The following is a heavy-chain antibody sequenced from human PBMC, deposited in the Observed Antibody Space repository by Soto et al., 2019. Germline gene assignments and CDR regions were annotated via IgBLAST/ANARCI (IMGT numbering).Heavy chain of an antibody. Sequence: GGSLRLSCAASGFSLSTSGMHWVRQAPGKGLEWRAVIWYDGSIKTYADSVKGRFTISRDNSKDTVYLQMNSLTAEDMAVYFCVRGVGNYYHGMDVWGQGTTVTVSS. CDR2: IWYDGSIK. CDR1: GFSLSTSG. CDR3: VRGVGNYYHGMDV. J-gene: IGHJ6*02. V-gene: IGHV3-33*01.